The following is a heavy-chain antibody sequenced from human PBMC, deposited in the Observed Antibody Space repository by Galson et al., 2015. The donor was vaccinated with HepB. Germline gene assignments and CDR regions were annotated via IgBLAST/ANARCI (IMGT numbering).Heavy chain of an antibody. Sequence: SLRLSCAASGFTFSSYSMNWVRQAPGKGLEWVSSISSSSSYIYYADSVKGRFTISRDNAKNSLYLQMNSLRAEDTAVYYCARVTGKTNYYYYGMDVWGQGTTVTVSS. D-gene: IGHD3-10*01. V-gene: IGHV3-21*01. CDR3: ARVTGKTNYYYYGMDV. CDR2: ISSSSSYI. CDR1: GFTFSSYS. J-gene: IGHJ6*02.